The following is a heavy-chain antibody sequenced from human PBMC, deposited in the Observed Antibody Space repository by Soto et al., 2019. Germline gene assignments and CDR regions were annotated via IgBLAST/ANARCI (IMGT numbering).Heavy chain of an antibody. J-gene: IGHJ4*02. CDR3: ARYDSSGYPPAMSY. V-gene: IGHV1-46*03. Sequence: QVQLVQSGAEVKKPGASVKVSCKASGYTFTSYYMHWVRQAPGQGLEWMGIINPSGGSTSYAQKFRDSVTMTRDTSTSTVYMELSSLRSEDTAVYYCARYDSSGYPPAMSYWGQGTLVTVSS. CDR2: INPSGGST. CDR1: GYTFTSYY. D-gene: IGHD3-22*01.